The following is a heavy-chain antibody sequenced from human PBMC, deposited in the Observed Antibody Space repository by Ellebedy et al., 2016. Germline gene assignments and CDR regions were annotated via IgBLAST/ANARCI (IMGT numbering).Heavy chain of an antibody. D-gene: IGHD1-14*01. CDR3: VKTARLADF. CDR2: IKDDGSDK. V-gene: IGHV3-7*01. J-gene: IGHJ4*02. Sequence: GESLKISCEGFGFTLSNYWMTWVRQAPGKGLEWVAMIKDDGSDKYYVDSVKGRFTISRDNANNSLFLQMDSLRAEDTAIYYCVKTARLADFWGQGTLVTVSS. CDR1: GFTLSNYW.